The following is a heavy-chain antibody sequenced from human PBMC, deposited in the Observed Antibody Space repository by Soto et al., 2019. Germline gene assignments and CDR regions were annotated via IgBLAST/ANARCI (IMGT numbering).Heavy chain of an antibody. Sequence: GGSLRLSCAASGFTFNIYALHWVRQAPGKGLEWVAVISFDGTKKYYSDSVKGRFTISRDNLKNTLYLQMNNLRVEDAALYFCAREDDYGYRYINYGLDVWGKGTTVTVSS. CDR3: AREDDYGYRYINYGLDV. CDR2: ISFDGTKK. J-gene: IGHJ6*04. V-gene: IGHV3-30-3*01. CDR1: GFTFNIYA. D-gene: IGHD4-17*01.